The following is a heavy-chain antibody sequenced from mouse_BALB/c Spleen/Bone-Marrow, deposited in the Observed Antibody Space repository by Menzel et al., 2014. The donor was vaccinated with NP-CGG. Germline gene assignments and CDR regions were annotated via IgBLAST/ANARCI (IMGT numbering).Heavy chain of an antibody. Sequence: DLVKPGASVKLSCKASGYTFTSYWINWIKQRPGQGLEWIGRIAPGSISTYYNEMFKGKATLTVDTSSSTAYIQLSSLSSEDSAGYFFARGDNSDYWGQGTTLTVSS. J-gene: IGHJ2*01. V-gene: IGHV1S41*01. CDR3: ARGDNSDY. CDR1: GYTFTSYW. CDR2: IAPGSIST.